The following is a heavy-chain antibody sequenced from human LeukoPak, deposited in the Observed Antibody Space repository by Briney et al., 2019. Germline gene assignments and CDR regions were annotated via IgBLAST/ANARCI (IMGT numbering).Heavy chain of an antibody. CDR3: ARWDSSSNAFDI. J-gene: IGHJ3*02. V-gene: IGHV4-39*01. Sequence: PSETLSLTCTVSGGSISISSDYWGWIRQPPGKGLEWIGSIYYSGSTYYNPSLKSRVTISVATSKTQFSLKLSSVTAADTAVYYCARWDSSSNAFDIWGQGTMVTVSP. CDR1: GGSISISSDY. D-gene: IGHD6-19*01. CDR2: IYYSGST.